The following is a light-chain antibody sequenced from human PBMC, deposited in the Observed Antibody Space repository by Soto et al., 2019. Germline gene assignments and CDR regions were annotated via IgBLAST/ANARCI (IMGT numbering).Light chain of an antibody. Sequence: EKVMTQSPATLSVSPGERATLSCRASQTVNRNLAWYQQKPGQAPRLLIYDASTRATGIPARFSGSGSGTEFTFTISSLQSADSAVYYCQQYNNWPYTFGQGTKVEIK. V-gene: IGKV3-15*01. CDR1: QTVNRN. CDR3: QQYNNWPYT. CDR2: DAS. J-gene: IGKJ2*01.